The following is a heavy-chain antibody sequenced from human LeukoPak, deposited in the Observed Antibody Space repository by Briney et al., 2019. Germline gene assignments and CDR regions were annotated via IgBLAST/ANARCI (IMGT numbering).Heavy chain of an antibody. CDR3: ARGEGGASIF. Sequence: NSSETLSLTCAVYGGSFSGYYWSWIRQPPGKGLEWIGEINHSGSTSYNPSLKSRVTMSVDTSKNQFSLKLSSVAAADTAVDYCARGEGGASIFWGQGTLVTVSS. V-gene: IGHV4-34*01. D-gene: IGHD1-26*01. J-gene: IGHJ4*02. CDR2: INHSGST. CDR1: GGSFSGYY.